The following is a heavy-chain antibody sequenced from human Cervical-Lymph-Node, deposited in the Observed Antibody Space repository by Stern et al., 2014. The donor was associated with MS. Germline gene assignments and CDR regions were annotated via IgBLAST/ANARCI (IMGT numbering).Heavy chain of an antibody. V-gene: IGHV4-61*02. CDR2: IHSGGST. J-gene: IGHJ1*01. CDR1: GDSITSGTFY. CDR3: AREQIPLRGGYLHP. Sequence: QVQLQESGPGLVRPSQTLSLTCTVSGDSITSGTFYWSWIRQPAGKELEWIGRIHSGGSTKYNPSLKRGVPLTVDTSRDQFSLKLTAVAAADTAVYYCAREQIPLRGGYLHPWGQGTLVIVSS. D-gene: IGHD1-14*01.